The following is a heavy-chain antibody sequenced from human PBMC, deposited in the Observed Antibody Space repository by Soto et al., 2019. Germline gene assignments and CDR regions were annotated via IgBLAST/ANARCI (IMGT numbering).Heavy chain of an antibody. Sequence: ASVKVSCKASGYTFTGYYMHWVRQAPGQGLEWMGWINPNSGGTNYAQKFQGRVTMTRDTSISTAYMELSRLRSDDTAVYYCARARGGYYDSSGYYPHGYYYGMDVWGQGTTVTVSS. CDR1: GYTFTGYY. D-gene: IGHD3-22*01. J-gene: IGHJ6*02. V-gene: IGHV1-2*02. CDR3: ARARGGYYDSSGYYPHGYYYGMDV. CDR2: INPNSGGT.